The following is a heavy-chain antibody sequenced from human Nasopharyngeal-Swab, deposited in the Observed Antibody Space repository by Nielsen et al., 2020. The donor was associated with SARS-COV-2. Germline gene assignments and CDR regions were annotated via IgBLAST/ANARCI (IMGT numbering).Heavy chain of an antibody. J-gene: IGHJ4*02. V-gene: IGHV1-18*01. CDR3: ARDQRGAYFDN. D-gene: IGHD1-26*01. CDR1: GHTFVGYG. Sequence: ASVKVSCKGSGHTFVGYGITWVRQAPGQGLEWMGWISPYNGKTTYAQRFQGRVTMTTDTSTSTAYMELRTLRSDDTALYYCARDQRGAYFDNWGQGALVTVSS. CDR2: ISPYNGKT.